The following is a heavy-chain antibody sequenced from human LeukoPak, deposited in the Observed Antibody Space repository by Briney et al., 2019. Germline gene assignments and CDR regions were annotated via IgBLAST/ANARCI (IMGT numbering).Heavy chain of an antibody. CDR2: ITGSGGST. CDR3: AKLTTT. V-gene: IGHV3-23*01. Sequence: GASPRLSCAASGFTFDSSAMSWVRQAPGKGLEWVSVITGSGGSTYYADSVKGRFTISRDTSNNTLYLQMNSLRADDTAVYYCAKLTTTWGQGTLVTVS. J-gene: IGHJ5*02. D-gene: IGHD4-17*01. CDR1: GFTFDSSA.